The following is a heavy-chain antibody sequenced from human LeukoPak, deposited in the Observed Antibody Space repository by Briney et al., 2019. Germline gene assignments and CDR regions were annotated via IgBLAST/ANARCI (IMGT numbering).Heavy chain of an antibody. Sequence: PSETLSLTCAVYGGSFSGYYWSWIRQPPGKGLGWIGEINHSGSTNYNPSLKSRVTISVDTSKNQFSLKLSSVTAADTAVYYCARRRLAVAQYFQYWGQGTLVTVSS. CDR3: ARRRLAVAQYFQY. CDR2: INHSGST. V-gene: IGHV4-34*01. D-gene: IGHD6-19*01. CDR1: GGSFSGYY. J-gene: IGHJ1*01.